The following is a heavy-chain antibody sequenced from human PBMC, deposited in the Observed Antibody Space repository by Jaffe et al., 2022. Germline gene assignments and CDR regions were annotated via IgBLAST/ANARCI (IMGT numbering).Heavy chain of an antibody. CDR2: IYHSGST. CDR3: ASIIMTTVTMKHRPYYYYYMDV. CDR1: GGSISSSNW. V-gene: IGHV4-4*02. Sequence: QVQLQESGPGLVKPSGTLSLTCAVSGGSISSSNWWSWVRQPPGKGLEWIGEIYHSGSTNYNPSLKSRVTISVDKSKNQFSLKLSSVTAADTAVYYCASIIMTTVTMKHRPYYYYYMDVWGKGTTVTVSS. D-gene: IGHD4-17*01. J-gene: IGHJ6*03.